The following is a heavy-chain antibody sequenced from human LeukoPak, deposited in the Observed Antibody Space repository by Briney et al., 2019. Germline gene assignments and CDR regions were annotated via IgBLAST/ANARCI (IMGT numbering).Heavy chain of an antibody. V-gene: IGHV3-73*01. CDR3: TRQFIAARPVYYYYYMDV. D-gene: IGHD6-6*01. CDR1: GFTFSGSA. J-gene: IGHJ6*03. CDR2: IRSKANSYAT. Sequence: GGSLRLSCAASGFTFSGSAMLWVHQASGKGLEWVGRIRSKANSYATAYAASVKGRFTISRDDSKNTAYLQMNSLKTEDTAVYYCTRQFIAARPVYYYYYMDVWGKGTTVTVSS.